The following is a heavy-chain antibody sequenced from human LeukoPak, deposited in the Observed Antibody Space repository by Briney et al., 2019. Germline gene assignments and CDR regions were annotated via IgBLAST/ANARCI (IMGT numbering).Heavy chain of an antibody. CDR2: IIPIFGTA. V-gene: IGHV1-69*13. CDR1: GGTFSSYA. CDR3: ASSAVYYYDSSGYYFNWYFDL. Sequence: RRASVTVSCKASGGTFSSYAISWVRQAPGQGLEWMGGIIPIFGTANYAQKFQGRVTITADESTSTAYMELSSLRSEDTAVYYCASSAVYYYDSSGYYFNWYFDLWGRGTLVTVSS. J-gene: IGHJ2*01. D-gene: IGHD3-22*01.